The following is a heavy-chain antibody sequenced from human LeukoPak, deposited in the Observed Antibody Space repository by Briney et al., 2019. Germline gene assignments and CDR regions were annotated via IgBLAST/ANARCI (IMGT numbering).Heavy chain of an antibody. D-gene: IGHD6-19*01. V-gene: IGHV6-1*01. CDR3: ARDVGNSGWYTFDY. CDR1: GDSVSSNIGA. J-gene: IGHJ4*02. Sequence: SQTLSLTRGISGDSVSSNIGAWIWTRQSPSRGLECLGRTYYRSKWYNDYAGSMKGRITISTDTSKNQFSLQLNSVTSEDTAVYYCARDVGNSGWYTFDYWGQGTLVTVSS. CDR2: TYYRSKWYN.